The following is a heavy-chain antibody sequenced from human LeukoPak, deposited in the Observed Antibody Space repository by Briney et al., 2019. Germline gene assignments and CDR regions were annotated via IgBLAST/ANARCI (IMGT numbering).Heavy chain of an antibody. V-gene: IGHV3-73*01. Sequence: GGSLRLSCAASGFTFSGSAMHWVRQASGTGLEWVGRVGANGNSYATIYAASVKGRFTVSRDDSKNTAYLQMNSLKTEDTAVYYCTRSPGFAPWGQGTLVTGSS. CDR1: GFTFSGSA. CDR3: TRSPGFAP. CDR2: VGANGNSYAT. J-gene: IGHJ5*02.